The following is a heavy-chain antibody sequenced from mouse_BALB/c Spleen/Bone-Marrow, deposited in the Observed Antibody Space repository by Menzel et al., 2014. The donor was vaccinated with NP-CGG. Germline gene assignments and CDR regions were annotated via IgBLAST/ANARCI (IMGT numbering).Heavy chain of an antibody. CDR3: ARLGRDYFDY. J-gene: IGHJ2*01. Sequence: EVKVEESGGDLVKPGASLKLSCAASGFTFSSCGMSWVRQTPEKRLEWVATISSGGSYTYYPDSVKGRITITRDNAKNTLYLQMSSLKSEDTAMYYCARLGRDYFDYWGQGTTLTVSS. D-gene: IGHD4-1*01. CDR2: ISSGGSYT. V-gene: IGHV5-6*02. CDR1: GFTFSSCG.